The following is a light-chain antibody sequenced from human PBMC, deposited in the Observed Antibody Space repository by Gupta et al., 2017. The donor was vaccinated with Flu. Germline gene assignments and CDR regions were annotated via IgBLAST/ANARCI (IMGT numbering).Light chain of an antibody. CDR3: QEYNSYWA. CDR2: KAS. J-gene: IGKJ1*01. CDR1: QSISSW. V-gene: IGKV1-5*03. Sequence: DIQMTQSPSTLSASVGDRVTITCWASQSISSWLSWYQQKPGKAPKLLIYKASTLESGVPSRFSGSGFGTEFTLTISRLQPDDFATYYCQEYNSYWAFGQGTKVEIK.